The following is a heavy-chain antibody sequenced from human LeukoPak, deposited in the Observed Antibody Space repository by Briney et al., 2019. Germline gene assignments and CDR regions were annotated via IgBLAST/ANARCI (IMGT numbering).Heavy chain of an antibody. CDR2: TNPSGDTT. V-gene: IGHV1-46*01. CDR3: ARGGALRYFEWFSAY. CDR1: GYNFTNYY. Sequence: ASVKVSCKTSGYNFTNYYMHWVRQAPGHGLEWMGITNPSGDTTTYAEKFQGRVTMTRDTSTSTVYMELSSLRSEDTAVYYCARGGALRYFEWFSAYWGQGTLVTVSS. J-gene: IGHJ4*02. D-gene: IGHD3-9*01.